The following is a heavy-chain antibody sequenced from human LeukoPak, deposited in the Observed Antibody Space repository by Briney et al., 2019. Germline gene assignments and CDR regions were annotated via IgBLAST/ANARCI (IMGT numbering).Heavy chain of an antibody. CDR2: IIPIFGTA. Sequence: GASVKVSCKASGYTFTSYAISWVRQAPGQGLEWMGGIIPIFGTADYAQKFQGRVTITTDESTSTAYMELSSLRSEDTAVYYCARDLCSSASCQRYYYYYMDVWGKGTTVTVSS. D-gene: IGHD2-2*01. CDR1: GYTFTSYA. J-gene: IGHJ6*03. CDR3: ARDLCSSASCQRYYYYYMDV. V-gene: IGHV1-69*05.